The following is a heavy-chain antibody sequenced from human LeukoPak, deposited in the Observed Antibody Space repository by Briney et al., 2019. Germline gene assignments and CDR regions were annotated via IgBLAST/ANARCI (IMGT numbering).Heavy chain of an antibody. J-gene: IGHJ4*02. V-gene: IGHV3-48*02. CDR2: ISSTSSTI. CDR3: ARSSDTPGYSSGWYTVDH. CDR1: GFTFSSYS. Sequence: PGGSLRLSCAASGFTFSSYSMNWVRQAPGKGLEWVSYISSTSSTIYYADSVKGRFTISRDNAKNSLFLQMNSLRDDDTAVFYCARSSDTPGYSSGWYTVDHWGQGTLVIVSS. D-gene: IGHD6-19*01.